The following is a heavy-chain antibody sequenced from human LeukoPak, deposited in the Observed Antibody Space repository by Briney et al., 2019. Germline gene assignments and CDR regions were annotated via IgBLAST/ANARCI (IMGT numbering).Heavy chain of an antibody. CDR2: IYTNGWT. Sequence: PSETLSLTCTIPGGSINSDLYYWAWIRQPAGKRLEWIGRIYTNGWTDYNPSLKSRVTISVDTSKNQFSLKLSFVTAADTAFYYCARGSGWNSFDPWGQGTLVTVSS. D-gene: IGHD6-19*01. CDR3: ARGSGWNSFDP. CDR1: GGSINSDLYY. J-gene: IGHJ5*02. V-gene: IGHV4-61*02.